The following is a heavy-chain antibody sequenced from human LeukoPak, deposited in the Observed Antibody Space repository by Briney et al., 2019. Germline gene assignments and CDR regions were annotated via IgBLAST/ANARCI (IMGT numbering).Heavy chain of an antibody. CDR2: ISGSGSAF. V-gene: IGHV3-11*01. J-gene: IGHJ4*02. CDR3: ARPLKGGNSYGYVDH. D-gene: IGHD5-18*01. Sequence: GGSLRLSCAASGFTFSDYYMSWIRQAPGKGLEWVSYISGSGSAFYFADSVKGRFTISRDNAKNSLYLQMNSLRAEDTAVYYCARPLKGGNSYGYVDHWGQGTLVTVSS. CDR1: GFTFSDYY.